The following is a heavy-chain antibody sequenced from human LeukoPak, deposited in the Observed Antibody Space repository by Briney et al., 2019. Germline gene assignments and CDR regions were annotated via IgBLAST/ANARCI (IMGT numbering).Heavy chain of an antibody. CDR2: ISYDGSNK. CDR1: GFTSSSYA. CDR3: ARDRGITMVRGVIITTAGDAFDI. D-gene: IGHD3-10*01. Sequence: GGSLRLSCAASGFTSSSYAMHWVRQAPGKGLEWVAVISYDGSNKYYADSVKGRFTISRDNSKNTLYLQMNSLRAEDTAVYYCARDRGITMVRGVIITTAGDAFDIWGQGTMVTVSS. J-gene: IGHJ3*02. V-gene: IGHV3-30*04.